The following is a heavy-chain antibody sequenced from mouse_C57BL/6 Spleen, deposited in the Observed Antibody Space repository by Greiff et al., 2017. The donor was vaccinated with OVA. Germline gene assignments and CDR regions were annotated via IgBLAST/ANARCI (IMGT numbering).Heavy chain of an antibody. V-gene: IGHV1-55*01. Sequence: QVQLQQPGAELVKPGASVKMSCKASGYTFTSYWITWVKQRPGQGLEWIGDIYPGSGSTNYNEKFKSKATLTVDTSSSTAYMQLSSLTSEDSAVYHCARATTGSRGAMDYWGQGTSVTVSS. D-gene: IGHD1-1*01. J-gene: IGHJ4*01. CDR2: IYPGSGST. CDR1: GYTFTSYW. CDR3: ARATTGSRGAMDY.